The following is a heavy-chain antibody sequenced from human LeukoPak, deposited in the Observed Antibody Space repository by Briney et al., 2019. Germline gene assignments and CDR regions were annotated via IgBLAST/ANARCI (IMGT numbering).Heavy chain of an antibody. V-gene: IGHV3-23*01. CDR2: ISGSGGST. D-gene: IGHD3-22*01. CDR1: GFTFSSYA. CDR3: AKAPANSRSGYYRFDY. J-gene: IGHJ4*02. Sequence: GGSLRLSCAASGFTFSSYAMSWVRQAPGKGLEWVSAISGSGGSTYYADSVKGRFTISRDNSKNTLYLQMNSLRAEDTAVYYCAKAPANSRSGYYRFDYWGQGTLVTVSS.